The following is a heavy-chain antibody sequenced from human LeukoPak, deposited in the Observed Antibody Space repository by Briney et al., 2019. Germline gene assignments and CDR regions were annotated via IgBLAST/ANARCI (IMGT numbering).Heavy chain of an antibody. V-gene: IGHV3-74*01. Sequence: GGSLRLSCAASGFAFSSSWMHWVRQAPGRGLVWVSRINEDGTGTSYADSVKGRFTVSRDNAKNTLYLQMNSLRVEDTAVYYCSPIFYAPDYWGQGTQVTVSS. J-gene: IGHJ4*02. CDR2: INEDGTGT. CDR3: SPIFYAPDY. CDR1: GFAFSSSW. D-gene: IGHD5/OR15-5a*01.